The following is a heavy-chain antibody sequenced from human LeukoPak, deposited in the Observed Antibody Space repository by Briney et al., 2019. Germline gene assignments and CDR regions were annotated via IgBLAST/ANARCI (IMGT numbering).Heavy chain of an antibody. CDR2: INPNSGGT. Sequence: ASVKVSCKASGYTFTGYYMHWVRQAPGQGLEWMGWINPNSGGTNYEQKFQGRVTMTRDTSISTAYMELSRLRSDDTAVCYCARVSVPAADYYYYYYMDVWGKGTTVTVSS. D-gene: IGHD2-2*01. CDR3: ARVSVPAADYYYYYYMDV. V-gene: IGHV1-2*02. CDR1: GYTFTGYY. J-gene: IGHJ6*03.